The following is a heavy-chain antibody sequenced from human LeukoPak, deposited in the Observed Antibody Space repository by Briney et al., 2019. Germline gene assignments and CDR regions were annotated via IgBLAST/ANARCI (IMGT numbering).Heavy chain of an antibody. Sequence: GGALRLSCAASGFTFSSSAMHWVRQAPDKGLEWVAVISYDGSNKYYADSGKGRFTISRDNSKNTLYLQMNSLRADDTAVYYCARDRDSRGWYEGFDYWGQGTLVTVSS. J-gene: IGHJ4*02. CDR1: GFTFSSSA. CDR3: ARDRDSRGWYEGFDY. CDR2: ISYDGSNK. V-gene: IGHV3-30-3*01. D-gene: IGHD6-19*01.